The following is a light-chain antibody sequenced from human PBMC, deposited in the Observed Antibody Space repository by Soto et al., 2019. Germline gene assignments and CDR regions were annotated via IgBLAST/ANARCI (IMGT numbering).Light chain of an antibody. CDR1: SSNIGNNY. CDR3: GTWDSSLSAGGV. CDR2: ENN. Sequence: QSVLTQPPSVSAAPGQKVTISCSGSSSNIGNNYVSWYQQLPGTAPQLLSYENNKRPSGIPDRFSGSKSRTSATLGITELQTGDEADYYCGTWDSSLSAGGVFGGGTKLTVL. V-gene: IGLV1-51*02. J-gene: IGLJ3*02.